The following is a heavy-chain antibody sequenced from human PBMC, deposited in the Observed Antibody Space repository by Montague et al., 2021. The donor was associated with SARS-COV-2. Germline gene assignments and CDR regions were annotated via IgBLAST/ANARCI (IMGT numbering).Heavy chain of an antibody. CDR1: GGSISSSSYY. V-gene: IGHV4-39*07. D-gene: IGHD3-22*01. Sequence: SETRSLTCTVSGGSISSSSYYWGWIRQPPGKGLEWIGSIYYSGSTYYNPSLEGRVTISVDTSKNQFSLKLSSVTAADTAVYYCAREGGWLSRGSYYFDYWGQGTLVTVSS. CDR2: IYYSGST. J-gene: IGHJ4*02. CDR3: AREGGWLSRGSYYFDY.